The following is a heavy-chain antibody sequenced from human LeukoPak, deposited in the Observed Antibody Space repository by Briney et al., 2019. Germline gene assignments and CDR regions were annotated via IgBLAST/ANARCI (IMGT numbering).Heavy chain of an antibody. D-gene: IGHD3-22*01. J-gene: IGHJ4*02. CDR3: AREGDYYDSSGYGYFDY. V-gene: IGHV1-18*01. CDR1: GYTFTSYG. CDR2: ISAYNGNT. Sequence: ASVKVSCKASGYTFTSYGISWVRQAPGQGLEWMGWISAYNGNTNYAQKLQGRVTMTTDTSTSTAYMELRSLRSDDTAVNYCAREGDYYDSSGYGYFDYWGQGTLVTVSS.